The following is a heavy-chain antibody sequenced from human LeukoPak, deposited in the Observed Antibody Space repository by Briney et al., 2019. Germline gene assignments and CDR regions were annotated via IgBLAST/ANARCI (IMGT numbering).Heavy chain of an antibody. CDR3: ARAASLDY. D-gene: IGHD2-2*01. Sequence: SETLSLTCTVSGGSISSYYWSWIRQSPGKGLEWIGYIYYSGTTNYNPSLKSRVTISLGMSSNQFSLRLDSVTAADTAVYYCARAASLDYWGQGILVTVSS. CDR2: IYYSGTT. V-gene: IGHV4-59*01. J-gene: IGHJ4*02. CDR1: GGSISSYY.